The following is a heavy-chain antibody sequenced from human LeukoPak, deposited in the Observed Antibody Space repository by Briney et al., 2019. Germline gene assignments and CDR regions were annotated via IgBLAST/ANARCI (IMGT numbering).Heavy chain of an antibody. D-gene: IGHD5-24*01. V-gene: IGHV3-30-3*01. Sequence: GGSLRLSCAASGFTFSSYAMHWVRQAPGKGLEWVAVISYDGSNKYYADSVKGRFTISRDNSKNTLYLQMNSLRAEDTAVYYCAREEMATDYYYYGMDVWSQGTTVTVSS. CDR3: AREEMATDYYYYGMDV. CDR1: GFTFSSYA. CDR2: ISYDGSNK. J-gene: IGHJ6*02.